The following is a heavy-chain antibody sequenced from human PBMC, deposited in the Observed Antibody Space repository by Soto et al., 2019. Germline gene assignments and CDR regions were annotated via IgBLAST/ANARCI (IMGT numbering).Heavy chain of an antibody. D-gene: IGHD2-15*01. V-gene: IGHV4-59*08. J-gene: IGHJ5*02. CDR1: GGSISSYY. CDR3: VRLGVYCSGGSCYSGAAWFDP. CDR2: IYYSGST. Sequence: SETLSLTCTVSGGSISSYYWSWIRQPPGKGLEWIGYIYYSGSTNYNPSLKSRVTISVDTSKNQFSLKLSSVTAADTAVYYCVRLGVYCSGGSCYSGAAWFDPWGQGTLVTVSS.